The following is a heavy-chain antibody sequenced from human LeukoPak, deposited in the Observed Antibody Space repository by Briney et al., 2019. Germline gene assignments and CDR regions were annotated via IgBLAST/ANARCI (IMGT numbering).Heavy chain of an antibody. J-gene: IGHJ4*02. CDR1: GYTFTGYH. CDR2: INANSGGT. D-gene: IGHD6-13*01. CDR3: AKSGAWYLERYPVND. Sequence: GASVKVSCEASGYTFTGYHMQWVPPAPGQGLEWMGWINANSGGTNYAQKFQGRGTMTRDTSISTAYMELNRLRSDDTAVYYCAKSGAWYLERYPVNDWGQGTLVTVSS. V-gene: IGHV1-2*02.